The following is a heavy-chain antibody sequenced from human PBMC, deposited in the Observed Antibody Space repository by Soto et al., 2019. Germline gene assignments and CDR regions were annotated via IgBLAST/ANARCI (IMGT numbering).Heavy chain of an antibody. CDR3: ARDHEWLVPAFDS. CDR1: GFTFSRYS. Sequence: KPGGSLRLSCAASGFTFSRYSMNWVRQAPGKGLDWVSSISSSSSYIYYADSVKGRFTISRDNAKNSLYLQMNSLRAEDTAVYYCARDHEWLVPAFDSWGQGTMVTVSS. D-gene: IGHD6-19*01. CDR2: ISSSSSYI. V-gene: IGHV3-21*01. J-gene: IGHJ3*02.